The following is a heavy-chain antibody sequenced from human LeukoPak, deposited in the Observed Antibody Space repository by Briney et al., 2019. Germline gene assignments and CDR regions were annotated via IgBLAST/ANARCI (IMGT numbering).Heavy chain of an antibody. Sequence: SETRSLTGMVPGYSTSVGYYWGWFGRPPGKGREGIGRFYHSGSTYYNPSLKSRVTISVDTSKNQFSLKLSSVTAADTAVYYCARDRGTIGSYEGHRVFDYWGQGTLVTVSS. CDR1: GYSTSVGYY. J-gene: IGHJ4*02. V-gene: IGHV4-38-2*02. CDR2: FYHSGST. D-gene: IGHD1-26*01. CDR3: ARDRGTIGSYEGHRVFDY.